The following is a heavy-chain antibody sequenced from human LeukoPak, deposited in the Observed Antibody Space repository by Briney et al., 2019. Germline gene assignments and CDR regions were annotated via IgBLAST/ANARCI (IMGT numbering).Heavy chain of an antibody. CDR2: IKQDGSEK. J-gene: IGHJ4*02. D-gene: IGHD2-15*01. V-gene: IGHV3-7*01. CDR1: GFTFSSYW. Sequence: GGSLRLSCAASGFTFSSYWMSWVRQAPGEGLEWVANIKQDGSEKYYVDSVKGRFTISRDNAKNSLYLQMNSLRAEDTAVYYCARDPKTLGSRDYFDYWGQGTLVTVSS. CDR3: ARDPKTLGSRDYFDY.